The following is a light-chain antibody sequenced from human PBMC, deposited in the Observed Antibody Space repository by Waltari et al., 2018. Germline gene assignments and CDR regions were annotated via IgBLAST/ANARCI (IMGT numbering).Light chain of an antibody. CDR1: QRVSRY. CDR3: LQHSNWPRFT. Sequence: DIVLSQSPATLSLSPGERATPPCMASQRVSRYLAWYQQKPGQAPRLPIYDASNRATGIPVRFSGSGSGTDFTLTISSLGPEDFAVYYCLQHSNWPRFTFGPGTKVDIK. CDR2: DAS. V-gene: IGKV3-11*01. J-gene: IGKJ3*01.